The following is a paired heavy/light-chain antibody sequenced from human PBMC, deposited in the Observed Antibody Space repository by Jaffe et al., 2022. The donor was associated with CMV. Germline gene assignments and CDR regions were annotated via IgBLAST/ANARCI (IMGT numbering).Heavy chain of an antibody. J-gene: IGHJ6*02. CDR3: ARERGYYGSGSYPYGMDV. V-gene: IGHV1-69*01. CDR2: IIPIFGTA. CDR1: GGTFSSYA. D-gene: IGHD3-10*01. Sequence: QVQLVQSGAEVKKPGSSVKVSCKASGGTFSSYAISWVRQAPGQGLEWMGGIIPIFGTANYAQKFQGRVTITADESTSTAYMELSSLRSEDTAVYYCARERGYYGSGSYPYGMDVWGQGTTVTVSS.
Light chain of an antibody. CDR3: MQSIQLYT. J-gene: IGKJ2*01. Sequence: DIVMTQTPLSLSVTPGQPASISCKSSQSLLHSDGKTYLYWYLQKPGQPPQLLIYEVSNRFSGVPDRFSGSGSGTDFTLKISRVEAEDVGVYYCMQSIQLYTFGQGTKLEIK. V-gene: IGKV2D-29*01. CDR1: QSLLHSDGKTY. CDR2: EVS.